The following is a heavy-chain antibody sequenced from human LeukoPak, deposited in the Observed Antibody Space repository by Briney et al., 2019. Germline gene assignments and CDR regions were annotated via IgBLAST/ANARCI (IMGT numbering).Heavy chain of an antibody. V-gene: IGHV1-8*03. D-gene: IGHD6-13*01. CDR2: MNPNSGNT. CDR1: GYTFTAYY. J-gene: IGHJ6*03. CDR3: ARVLIDSHSSPYYMDV. Sequence: GASVKVSCKASGYTFTAYYLHWVRQAPGQGLEWMGWMNPNSGNTGYAQKFQGRVTITRNTSISTAYMKLSSLRSEDTAVYYCARVLIDSHSSPYYMDVWGKGTTVTVSS.